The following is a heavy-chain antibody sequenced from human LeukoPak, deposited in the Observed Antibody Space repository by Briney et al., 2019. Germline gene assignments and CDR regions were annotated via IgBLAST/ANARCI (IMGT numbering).Heavy chain of an antibody. J-gene: IGHJ4*02. CDR2: INPNSGDT. D-gene: IGHD1-14*01. V-gene: IGHV1-2*02. Sequence: ASVKPSCKASGYTFTGYYIHWVRQAPGQGFEWRGWINPNSGDTTYAQTFQARVTITRDTSINPTYMELSRLRSDDTAVYYCARGRSVTEPETTNLFDYWGQGALVTVSS. CDR3: ARGRSVTEPETTNLFDY. CDR1: GYTFTGYY.